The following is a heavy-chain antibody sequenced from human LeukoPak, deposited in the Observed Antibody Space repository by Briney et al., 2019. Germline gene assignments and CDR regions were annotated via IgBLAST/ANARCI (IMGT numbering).Heavy chain of an antibody. CDR1: GFTFSSYS. CDR3: ARGATYYYDSSGYIAFDY. CDR2: ISSGSSYI. J-gene: IGHJ4*02. D-gene: IGHD3-22*01. V-gene: IGHV3-21*01. Sequence: GGSLRLSCAASGFTFSSYSMNWVRQAPGKGLEWVSSISSGSSYIYYADSVKGRFTISRDNAKNSLYLQMNSLRAEDTAVYYCARGATYYYDSSGYIAFDYWGQGTLVTVSS.